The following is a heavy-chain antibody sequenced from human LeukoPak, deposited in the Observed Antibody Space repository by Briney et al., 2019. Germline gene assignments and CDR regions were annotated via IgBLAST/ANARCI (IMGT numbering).Heavy chain of an antibody. CDR1: GGSFSGYY. J-gene: IGHJ3*02. D-gene: IGHD3-22*01. CDR2: INHSGST. V-gene: IGHV4-34*01. CDR3: ARISSSGSYSDAFDI. Sequence: SETLSLTCAVYGGSFSGYYWSWIRQPPGKGLEWIGEINHSGSTNYNPSLKSRVTISVDTSKNQFSLKLGSVTAADTAVYYCARISSSGSYSDAFDIWGQGTMVTVSS.